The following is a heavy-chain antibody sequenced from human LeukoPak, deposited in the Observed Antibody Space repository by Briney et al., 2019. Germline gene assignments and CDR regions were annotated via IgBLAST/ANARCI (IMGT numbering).Heavy chain of an antibody. CDR2: ISSSSSTI. Sequence: PGGSLRLSCAASGFTFSSYWMSWVRQAPGKRLEWVSYISSSSSTIYYADSVKGRFTISRDNAKNSLYLQMNSLRAEDTAVYYCATKVVAAIPGYWGQGTLVTVSS. CDR1: GFTFSSYW. V-gene: IGHV3-48*01. CDR3: ATKVVAAIPGY. J-gene: IGHJ4*02. D-gene: IGHD2-15*01.